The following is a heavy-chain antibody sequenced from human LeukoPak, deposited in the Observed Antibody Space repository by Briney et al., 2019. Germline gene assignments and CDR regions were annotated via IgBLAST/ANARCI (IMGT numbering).Heavy chain of an antibody. J-gene: IGHJ6*03. Sequence: GGSLRLSCAASGFTLSSYWMSWVRQAPGKGLEWVANIRQDGSEKYYVDSVKGRFTISRDNAKNSLYLQMNSLRAEDTAVYYCARLRYHDFWSGYWKYYYYMDVWGKGTTVTVSS. CDR3: ARLRYHDFWSGYWKYYYYMDV. V-gene: IGHV3-7*01. CDR2: IRQDGSEK. D-gene: IGHD3-3*01. CDR1: GFTLSSYW.